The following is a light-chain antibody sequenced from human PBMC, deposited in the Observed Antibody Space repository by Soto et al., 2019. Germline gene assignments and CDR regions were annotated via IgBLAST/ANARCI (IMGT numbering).Light chain of an antibody. CDR3: SSYTSSSTLVV. Sequence: QSVLPQPASVSGSPGQSITISCTGTSSDVGGYNYVSWYQQHPGKAPILMIYDVSNRPSGVSNRFSGSKSGNTASLTISGLQAEDEADYYCSSYTSSSTLVVVGGGTKLTVL. J-gene: IGLJ2*01. CDR2: DVS. V-gene: IGLV2-14*01. CDR1: SSDVGGYNY.